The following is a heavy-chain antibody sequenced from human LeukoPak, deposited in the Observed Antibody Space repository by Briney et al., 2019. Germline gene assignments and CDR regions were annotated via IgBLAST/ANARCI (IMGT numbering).Heavy chain of an antibody. CDR2: IYYSGST. D-gene: IGHD2-15*01. CDR1: GGSFSGYY. J-gene: IGHJ4*02. Sequence: SETLSLTCAVYGGSFSGYYWTWIRQLPGKGLEWIGYIYYSGSTNYNPSLKSRVTISVDTSKNHFSLRLTSVTAADTAVYFCARANRYSSFDYWGREPWSPSPQ. CDR3: ARANRYSSFDY. V-gene: IGHV4-59*13.